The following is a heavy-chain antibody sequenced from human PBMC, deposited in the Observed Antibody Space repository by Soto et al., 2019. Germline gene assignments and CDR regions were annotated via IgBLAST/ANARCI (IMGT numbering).Heavy chain of an antibody. J-gene: IGHJ4*02. Sequence: PLETLSLTCAVSGGSISSSNWWSWVRQPPGKGLEWIGEIYHSGSTNYNPSLKSRVTISVDKSKNQFSLKLSSVTAADTAVYYCAGGYSSSWYAVGNWGQGTLVTVSS. V-gene: IGHV4-4*02. CDR2: IYHSGST. D-gene: IGHD6-13*01. CDR3: AGGYSSSWYAVGN. CDR1: GGSISSSNW.